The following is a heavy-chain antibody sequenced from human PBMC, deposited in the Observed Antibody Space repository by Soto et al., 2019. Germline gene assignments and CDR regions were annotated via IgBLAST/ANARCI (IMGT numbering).Heavy chain of an antibody. D-gene: IGHD3-3*01. Sequence: QVQLQQWGAGLLKPSETLSLTCAVYGGSFSGYYWSWIRQPPGKGLEWIGEINHSGSTNYNPSLKSRVTIAVDTSKNQFSLKLSSVTAADTAVYYCARGGIVIWTGYYTGGIDYWGQGTLVTVSS. CDR3: ARGGIVIWTGYYTGGIDY. CDR1: GGSFSGYY. CDR2: INHSGST. J-gene: IGHJ4*02. V-gene: IGHV4-34*01.